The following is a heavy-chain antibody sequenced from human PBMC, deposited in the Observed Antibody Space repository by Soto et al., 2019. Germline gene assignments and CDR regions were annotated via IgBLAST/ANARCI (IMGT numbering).Heavy chain of an antibody. CDR2: IYYSGST. Sequence: SQTLSLTCTVSGGSISSYYWSWIRQPPGKGLEWIGYIYYSGSTNYNPSLKSRVTISVDTSKNQFSLKLSSVTAADTAVYYCARRAAGLDYWGQGTLVTVSS. V-gene: IGHV4-59*01. CDR3: ARRAAGLDY. CDR1: GGSISSYY. J-gene: IGHJ4*02. D-gene: IGHD6-13*01.